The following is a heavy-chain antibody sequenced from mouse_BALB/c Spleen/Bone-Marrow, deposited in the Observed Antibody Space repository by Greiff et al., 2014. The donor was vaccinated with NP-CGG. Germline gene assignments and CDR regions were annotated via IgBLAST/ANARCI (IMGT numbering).Heavy chain of an antibody. D-gene: IGHD2-12*01. CDR3: SRSELRRGGYALDY. CDR1: GYSFTSYW. CDR2: ISPSNGRS. J-gene: IGHJ4*01. Sequence: VQLVESRAELVKPGASVKLSCKASGYSFTSYWMHWVKQRPGQGLEWIGEISPSNGRSNYNEKFKSKATLTVDKSSSTAYTQLSGLTSEDSAVYYCSRSELRRGGYALDYWGLGTSVTVSS. V-gene: IGHV1S81*02.